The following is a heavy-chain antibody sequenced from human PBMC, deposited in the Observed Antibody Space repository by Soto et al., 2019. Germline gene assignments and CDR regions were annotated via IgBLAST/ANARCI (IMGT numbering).Heavy chain of an antibody. CDR1: GGSISSYY. CDR3: ARHYCGGGSCQYFDY. V-gene: IGHV4-59*08. Sequence: PSETLSLTCTVSGGSISSYYWSWIRQPPGKGLEWIGYIYYSGSTNYNPSLKSRVTISVDTSKNQFSLKLSSVTAADTAVYYCARHYCGGGSCQYFDYWGQGTLVTVSS. D-gene: IGHD2-15*01. CDR2: IYYSGST. J-gene: IGHJ4*02.